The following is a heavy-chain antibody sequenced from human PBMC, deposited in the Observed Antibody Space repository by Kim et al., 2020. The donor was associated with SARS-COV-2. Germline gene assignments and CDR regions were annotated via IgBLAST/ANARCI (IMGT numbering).Heavy chain of an antibody. D-gene: IGHD4-17*01. J-gene: IGHJ3*02. CDR2: ISHSGST. CDR3: ARVSYGDYYGAYDI. Sequence: SETLSLTCGVSGGSISSINWWSWVRQPPGKGLEWIGEISHSGSTNYNPSLKSRVTMSLDKSKNQFSLKLSSVTAAETAVYYCARVSYGDYYGAYDIWGQG. CDR1: GGSISSINW. V-gene: IGHV4-4*02.